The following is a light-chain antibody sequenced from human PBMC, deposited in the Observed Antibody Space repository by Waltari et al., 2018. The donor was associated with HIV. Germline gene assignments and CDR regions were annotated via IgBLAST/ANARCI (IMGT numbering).Light chain of an antibody. CDR3: QQYYSSPT. J-gene: IGKJ1*01. CDR1: QSLLFRSDNKNY. CDR2: WAS. V-gene: IGKV4-1*01. Sequence: DIVMTQSPDSLAVSLGERATINCTSSQSLLFRSDNKNYLTWYQQKPGQPPKLLIYWASTRESGVPDRFSGSGSGTDFTLTISSLQAEDVAVYYCQQYYSSPTFGQGTKVEIK.